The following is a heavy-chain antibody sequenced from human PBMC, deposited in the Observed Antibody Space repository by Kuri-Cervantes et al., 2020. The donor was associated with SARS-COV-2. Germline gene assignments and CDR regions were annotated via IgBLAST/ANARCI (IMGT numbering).Heavy chain of an antibody. CDR2: INPSGGST. V-gene: IGHV1-46*01. J-gene: IGHJ6*02. CDR1: GCTFSRYY. CDR3: ARDFVVLMVYAQDYYGMDV. Sequence: ASVTVSCQGCGCTFSRYYMDWVRQAPGQGLARVGIINPSGGSTSYAQKFQGRGTMTRDTSTSTAYMELRSLRSDDTAVYYCARDFVVLMVYAQDYYGMDVWGQGTTVTVSS. D-gene: IGHD2-8*01.